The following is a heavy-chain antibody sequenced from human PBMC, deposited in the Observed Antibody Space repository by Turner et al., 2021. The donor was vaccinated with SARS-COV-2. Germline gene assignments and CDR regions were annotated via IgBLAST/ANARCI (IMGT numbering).Heavy chain of an antibody. D-gene: IGHD4-17*01. CDR2: INPNSGGT. CDR3: ARGASVTPDRYYYYYFGMDV. Sequence: QVQLVQSGAEVKKPGASVKVSCKASGYTLTGYYMHWVRQAPGQGLGWMGWINPNSGGTNYAQKFQGRVTMTRDTSISTAYLELSRLRSDDTAVYYCARGASVTPDRYYYYYFGMDVWGQGTTVTVSS. V-gene: IGHV1-2*02. CDR1: GYTLTGYY. J-gene: IGHJ6*02.